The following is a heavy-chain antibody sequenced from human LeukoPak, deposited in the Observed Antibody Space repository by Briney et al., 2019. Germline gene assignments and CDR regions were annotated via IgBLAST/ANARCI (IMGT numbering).Heavy chain of an antibody. J-gene: IGHJ4*02. D-gene: IGHD3-10*01. CDR2: ISSSSSTI. CDR3: ASGAKFGESIYFDY. CDR1: GFTFSSYR. V-gene: IGHV3-48*04. Sequence: PGGSLRLSCAASGFTFSSYRMNWVRQAPGKGLEWVSYISSSSSTIYYADSVKGRFTISRDNAKNSLYLQMNSLRAEDTAVYYCASGAKFGESIYFDYWGQGTLVTVSS.